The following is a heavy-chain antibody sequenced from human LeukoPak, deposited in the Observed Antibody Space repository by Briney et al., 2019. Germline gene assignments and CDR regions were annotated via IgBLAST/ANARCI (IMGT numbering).Heavy chain of an antibody. CDR1: GFTFSSYA. D-gene: IGHD2-15*01. V-gene: IGHV3-23*01. Sequence: GGSLRPSCAASGFTFSSYAMSWVRQAPGKGLEWVSAISGSGGSTYYADSVKGRFTISRDNSKNTLYLQMNSLRAEDTAVYYCAKGLVVVVAATNIIDYWGQGTLVTVSS. CDR3: AKGLVVVVAATNIIDY. CDR2: ISGSGGST. J-gene: IGHJ4*02.